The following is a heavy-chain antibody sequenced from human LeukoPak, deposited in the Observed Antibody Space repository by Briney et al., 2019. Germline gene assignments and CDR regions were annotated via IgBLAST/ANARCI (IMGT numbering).Heavy chain of an antibody. J-gene: IGHJ3*02. CDR1: GYTFTSYD. D-gene: IGHD3-10*01. CDR2: MNPNSGNT. Sequence: GASVKVSCKASGYTFTSYDINWVRQATGQGLEWMGWMNPNSGNTGYAQKFQGRVTITRNTSISTAYMELSSLRSEDTAVYYCARTIITINGGLAFDIWGQGTMVTVSS. V-gene: IGHV1-8*03. CDR3: ARTIITINGGLAFDI.